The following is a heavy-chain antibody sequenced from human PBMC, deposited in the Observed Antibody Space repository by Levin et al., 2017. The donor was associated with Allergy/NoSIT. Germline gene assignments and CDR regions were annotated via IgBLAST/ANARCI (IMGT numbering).Heavy chain of an antibody. CDR1: GFTFSSYA. CDR3: ARVDGDYVHYYYYYGMDV. CDR2: ISYDGSNK. V-gene: IGHV3-30-3*01. D-gene: IGHD4-17*01. J-gene: IGHJ6*02. Sequence: PRASVKVSCAASGFTFSSYAMHWVRQAPGKGLEWVAVISYDGSNKYYADSVKGRFTISRDNSKNTLYLQMNSLRAEDTAVYYCARVDGDYVHYYYYYGMDVWGQGTTVTVSS.